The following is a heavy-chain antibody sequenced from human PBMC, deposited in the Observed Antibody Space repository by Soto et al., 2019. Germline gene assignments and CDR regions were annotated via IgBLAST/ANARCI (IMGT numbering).Heavy chain of an antibody. D-gene: IGHD3-10*01. V-gene: IGHV3-21*04. CDR3: AKERTYYYGSGSYHHYGMDV. CDR2: ISSSSSYI. J-gene: IGHJ6*02. Sequence: GSLRLSCAASGFTFSSYSINWVRQAPGKGLEWVSSISSSSSYIYYADSVKGRFTISRDNSKNTLYLQMNSLRAEDTAVYYCAKERTYYYGSGSYHHYGMDVWGQGTTVTVSS. CDR1: GFTFSSYS.